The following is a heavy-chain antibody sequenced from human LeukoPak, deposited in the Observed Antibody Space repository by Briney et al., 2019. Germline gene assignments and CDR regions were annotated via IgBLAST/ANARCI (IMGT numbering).Heavy chain of an antibody. Sequence: ASVKVSCKASGYTFTSYDINWVRRATGQGLEWMGWMNPNSGNTGYAQKFQGRVTMTRNTSISTAYMELGSLRSEDTAVYYCARGKSISYNWKGWFDPWGQGTLVTVSS. V-gene: IGHV1-8*01. CDR1: GYTFTSYD. CDR2: MNPNSGNT. D-gene: IGHD1-20*01. CDR3: ARGKSISYNWKGWFDP. J-gene: IGHJ5*02.